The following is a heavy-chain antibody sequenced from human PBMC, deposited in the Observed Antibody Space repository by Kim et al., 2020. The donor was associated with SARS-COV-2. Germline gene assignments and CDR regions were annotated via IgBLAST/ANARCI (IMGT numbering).Heavy chain of an antibody. D-gene: IGHD3-9*01. V-gene: IGHV1-69*04. Sequence: SVKVSCKASGGTFSSYAISWVRQAPGQGLEWMGRIIPILGIANYAQKFQGRVTITADKSTSTAYMELSSLRSEDTAVYYCARADYDILTGYSTSLDYWGQGTLVTVSS. CDR3: ARADYDILTGYSTSLDY. J-gene: IGHJ4*02. CDR1: GGTFSSYA. CDR2: IIPILGIA.